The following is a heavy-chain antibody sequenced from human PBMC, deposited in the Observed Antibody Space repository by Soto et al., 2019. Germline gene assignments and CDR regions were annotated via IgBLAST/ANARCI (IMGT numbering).Heavy chain of an antibody. D-gene: IGHD4-17*01. J-gene: IGHJ5*02. V-gene: IGHV4-59*08. CDR3: ARLISYDDYGDYTHWFDP. Sequence: KPSDTLSLTCTVSGGSISSYYWSWIRQPPGKGLEWIGYIYYSGSTNYNPSLKSRVTISVDTSKNQFSLKLSSVTAADTAVYYCARLISYDDYGDYTHWFDPWGQGTLVTVSS. CDR2: IYYSGST. CDR1: GGSISSYY.